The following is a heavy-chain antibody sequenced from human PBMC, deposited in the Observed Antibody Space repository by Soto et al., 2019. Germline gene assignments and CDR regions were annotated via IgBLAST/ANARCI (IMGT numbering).Heavy chain of an antibody. Sequence: QVQLQQWGAGPFRALGTLSLTCGVSGGAFSGYYLAWIRQSPGKGLEWIGEINDRGSINYNPSLKSRVSISVDTSKNHYSLNLRSVTAADTAVYYCARESHDILTGPPWVWYFDLWGRGTLVTVSS. CDR1: GGAFSGYY. CDR3: ARESHDILTGPPWVWYFDL. CDR2: INDRGSI. V-gene: IGHV4-34*01. J-gene: IGHJ2*01. D-gene: IGHD3-9*01.